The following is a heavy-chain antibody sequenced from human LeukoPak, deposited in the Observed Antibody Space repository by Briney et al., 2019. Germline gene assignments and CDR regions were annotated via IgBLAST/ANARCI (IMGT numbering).Heavy chain of an antibody. D-gene: IGHD2-2*01. CDR1: GGSISSYY. CDR2: IYTSGST. Sequence: PSETLSLTCTVSGGSISSYYWSWIRQPAGKGLEWIGRIYTSGSTNYNPSLKSRVTMSVDTSKNQFPLKLSSVTAADTAVYYCAREIVVVPAAINWFDPWGQGTLVTVSS. CDR3: AREIVVVPAAINWFDP. J-gene: IGHJ5*02. V-gene: IGHV4-4*07.